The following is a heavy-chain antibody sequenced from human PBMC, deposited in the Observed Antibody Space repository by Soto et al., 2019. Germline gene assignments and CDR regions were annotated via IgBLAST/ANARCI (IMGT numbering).Heavy chain of an antibody. CDR2: ISTDGNSQ. D-gene: IGHD3-22*01. V-gene: IGHV3-30-3*01. J-gene: IGHJ1*01. Sequence: QVPLVESGGGVVQPERSLRLSCAASGFTFTTCVMHWVRQAPGKGLEWVTGISTDGNSQHYADSVRGRFSISRDNSKNTLYLYMDSLTSEDTALYYCATEDYSSGHAGTFRHWGQGTLVTVTS. CDR1: GFTFTTCV. CDR3: ATEDYSSGHAGTFRH.